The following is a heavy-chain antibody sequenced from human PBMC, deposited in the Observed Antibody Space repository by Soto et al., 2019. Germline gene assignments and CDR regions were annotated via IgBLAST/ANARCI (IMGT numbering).Heavy chain of an antibody. V-gene: IGHV3-23*01. CDR1: GFTFSTYA. J-gene: IGHJ6*02. CDR2: IDGIGVST. CDR3: ENGQSSRWCERRGMDV. Sequence: EVQLLESGGGLVQPGGSLRLSCAASGFTFSTYAMTWVRQAPGKGLEWVSGIDGIGVSTYYADSVKGRLTISRDNSKNTMYLQLGRLRAEDTAVYYLENGQSSRWCERRGMDVWGQGTTVTVSS. D-gene: IGHD2-15*01.